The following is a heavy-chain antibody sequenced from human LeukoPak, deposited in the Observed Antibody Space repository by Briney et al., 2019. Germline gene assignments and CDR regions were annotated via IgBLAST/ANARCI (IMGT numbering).Heavy chain of an antibody. J-gene: IGHJ4*02. V-gene: IGHV5-51*01. CDR3: ARHTDGYDILTGYQYFDY. CDR2: IYPGDSDT. D-gene: IGHD3-9*01. CDR1: GYSFTSYW. Sequence: GESLKISCKGSGYSFTSYWIGWVRQMPGKGLEWMGIIYPGDSDTRYSPSFQGQVTISADKSISTAYLQWSSLKASDTAMYYCARHTDGYDILTGYQYFDYWGQGTRVTVSS.